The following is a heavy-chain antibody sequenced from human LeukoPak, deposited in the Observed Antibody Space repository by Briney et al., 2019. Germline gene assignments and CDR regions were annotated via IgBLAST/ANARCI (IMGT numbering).Heavy chain of an antibody. CDR3: AKGSKLLLFTRDYYMHV. CDR1: GFTFSSYG. Sequence: GGSLRLSCAASGFTFSSYGMHWVRQAPGKGLAWVAFIRHDGSNEYYADAVKGRFTISRDNSKNTLYLQMNSLRAKDTAVYYCAKGSKLLLFTRDYYMHVWGKGTTVTISS. CDR2: IRHDGSNE. J-gene: IGHJ6*03. V-gene: IGHV3-30*02. D-gene: IGHD1-7*01.